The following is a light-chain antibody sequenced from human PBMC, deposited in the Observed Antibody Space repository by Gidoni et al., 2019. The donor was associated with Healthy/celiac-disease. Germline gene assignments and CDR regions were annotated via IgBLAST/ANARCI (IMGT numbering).Light chain of an antibody. CDR1: QRSSSY. Sequence: DLKMTQSPPSLSASVVDRVTITCRPSQRSSSYVIWYQQKPVNAPKLLIYAASRFQSGVPARFIGSGSGTDFTLTIISLQPADFSTYYCQQSYSTPPYTFGQGTKLEIK. J-gene: IGKJ2*01. CDR2: AAS. V-gene: IGKV1-39*01. CDR3: QQSYSTPPYT.